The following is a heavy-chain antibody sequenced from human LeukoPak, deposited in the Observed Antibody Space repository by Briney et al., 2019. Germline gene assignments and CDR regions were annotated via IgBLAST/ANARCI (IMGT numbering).Heavy chain of an antibody. V-gene: IGHV3-23*01. J-gene: IGHJ4*02. D-gene: IGHD3-10*01. CDR3: AKSSGDYFDY. CDR2: ISGSGGST. CDR1: GFTFSSYA. Sequence: GGSLRLSCAASGFTFSSYAMSWVRQAPGKGLEWVSAISGSGGSTYYADSVKGRFTISRDNSKNTLYLQMNSLRAGGTAVYYCAKSSGDYFDYWGQGTLVTVSS.